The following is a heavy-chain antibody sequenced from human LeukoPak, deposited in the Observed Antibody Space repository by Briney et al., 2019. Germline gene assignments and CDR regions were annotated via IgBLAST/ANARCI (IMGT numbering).Heavy chain of an antibody. Sequence: GGSLRLSCEASGFTSSDFGMHWVRQAPGKGLEWVVFIRRDGDVIYYADSVKGRFTTSRDNSRNMVYLQLNSLRPEDAAIYYCAKDFIRILALIPWDYWGQGTLVTVSP. D-gene: IGHD2-21*01. CDR1: GFTSSDFG. V-gene: IGHV3-30*02. CDR3: AKDFIRILALIPWDY. CDR2: IRRDGDVI. J-gene: IGHJ4*02.